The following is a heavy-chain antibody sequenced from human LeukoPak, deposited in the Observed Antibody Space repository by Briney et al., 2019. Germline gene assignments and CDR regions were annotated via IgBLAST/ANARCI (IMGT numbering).Heavy chain of an antibody. Sequence: GGSLRLSCAASGFTFSNSGMHWVRQAPGKGVEWGAVIWYDGSNKYYADSVKGRFTISRDKSKNTLYLQMNSLRAEDTAVYYCARQYSSSPLYDAFDIWGQGTMLTVSS. D-gene: IGHD6-13*01. CDR1: GFTFSNSG. J-gene: IGHJ3*02. V-gene: IGHV3-33*01. CDR2: IWYDGSNK. CDR3: ARQYSSSPLYDAFDI.